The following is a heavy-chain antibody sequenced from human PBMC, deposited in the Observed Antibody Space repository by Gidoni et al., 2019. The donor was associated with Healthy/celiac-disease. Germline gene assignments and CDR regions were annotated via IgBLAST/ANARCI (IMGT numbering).Heavy chain of an antibody. CDR1: GCTCSSYA. J-gene: IGHJ4*02. V-gene: IGHV3-23*01. CDR3: AKDRVGWLLFYFDY. Sequence: EVQLLESGGGWVQPGGSLRLACAASGCTCSSYAMSWVRQAPGKGLVWFSAIRCIGGSPSYADSLKGRFTISRDNSKNTLFLQMNSLIAEYTAVYYCAKDRVGWLLFYFDYWGQGTLVTVSS. D-gene: IGHD5-12*01. CDR2: IRCIGGSP.